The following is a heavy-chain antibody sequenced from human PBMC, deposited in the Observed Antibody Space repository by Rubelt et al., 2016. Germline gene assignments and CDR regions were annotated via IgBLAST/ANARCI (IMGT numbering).Heavy chain of an antibody. V-gene: IGHV4-34*02. Sequence: QVRLQQWGGGLLKASETLSLTCAVYGEPLSNYLWTWVRQSPGKGLEWIGEVSHSGGPNSIPSLEGRLTTSMDTSRNQVSMRWTSVGAADSATYYCVRGPDSLDISGFLHWGQGVPVTVSS. J-gene: IGHJ4*02. D-gene: IGHD6-19*01. CDR3: VRGPDSLDISGFLH. CDR1: GEPLSNYL. CDR2: VSHSGGP.